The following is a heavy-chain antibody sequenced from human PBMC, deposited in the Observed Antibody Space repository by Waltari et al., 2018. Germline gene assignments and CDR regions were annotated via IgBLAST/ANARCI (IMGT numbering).Heavy chain of an antibody. CDR2: ISERGDST. CDR3: VKEGVGYCTRTSCCIGFDL. J-gene: IGHJ4*02. V-gene: IGHV3-23*01. CDR1: GFSINAYA. D-gene: IGHD2-2*01. Sequence: GGGLSQPGGSLRLSCAASGFSINAYAMSWVRQAPGKGLEWVSSISERGDSTYYADSVKGRVTTSRDNSKNTVYLQMSNVRSEDTAVYYCVKEGVGYCTRTSCCIGFDLWGQGTLVTVSS.